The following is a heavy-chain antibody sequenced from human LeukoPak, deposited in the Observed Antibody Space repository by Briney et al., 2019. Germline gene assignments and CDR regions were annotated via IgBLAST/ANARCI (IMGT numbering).Heavy chain of an antibody. Sequence: GASVTVSCKVSGYTLPELSMQWVRQAPGKGLEGTGGFDPEDGERMYAQKFQGRVTMTEDTSTDTAYMEVSSLRSEDTAVYYCATVRGGEDYFDYWGQGTRVTVSS. V-gene: IGHV1-24*01. CDR1: GYTLPELS. CDR2: FDPEDGER. CDR3: ATVRGGEDYFDY. D-gene: IGHD3-10*01. J-gene: IGHJ4*02.